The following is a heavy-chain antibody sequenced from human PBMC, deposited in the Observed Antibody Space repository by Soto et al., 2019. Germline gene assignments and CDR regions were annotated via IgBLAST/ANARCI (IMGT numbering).Heavy chain of an antibody. J-gene: IGHJ4*02. D-gene: IGHD3-10*01. CDR1: GFTFSSYA. CDR2: ISYDGSNK. CDR3: ASQPRITLARDRYLDY. Sequence: GGSLRLSCAASGFTFSSYAMHWVRQAPGKGLEWVAVISYDGSNKYYADSVKGRFTISRDNSKNTLYLQMNSLRAEDTAVYYCASQPRITLARDRYLDYWGQGTLVTVSS. V-gene: IGHV3-30-3*01.